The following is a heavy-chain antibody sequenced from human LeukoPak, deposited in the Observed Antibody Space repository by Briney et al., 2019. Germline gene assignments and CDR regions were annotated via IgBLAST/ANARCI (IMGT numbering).Heavy chain of an antibody. Sequence: SETLSLTCTVSGDSISGDYWSWIRQSPGKGLEWIGYFHHTAGTRYNPSLQSRVTISIDTSRNHFSQKLNSLSAADTAVYFCARLLDYDSSGDPDTFDIWGQGTVVTVSS. CDR1: GDSISGDY. CDR3: ARLLDYDSSGDPDTFDI. J-gene: IGHJ3*02. V-gene: IGHV4-59*08. D-gene: IGHD3-22*01. CDR2: FHHTAGT.